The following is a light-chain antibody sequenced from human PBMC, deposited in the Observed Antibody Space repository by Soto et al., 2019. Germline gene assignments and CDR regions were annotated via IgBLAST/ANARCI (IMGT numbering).Light chain of an antibody. CDR2: QTS. Sequence: EIWLTQSPATLSSFPGGRVTLSCRASQYINTRLAWYQHRPGQAPRPLIYQTSIRAAGIPARFSASGTGTDFTLTISSIQPEDFAVYYCQQRSTWLTFGQGTRLEIK. CDR3: QQRSTWLT. CDR1: QYINTR. J-gene: IGKJ5*01. V-gene: IGKV3D-11*01.